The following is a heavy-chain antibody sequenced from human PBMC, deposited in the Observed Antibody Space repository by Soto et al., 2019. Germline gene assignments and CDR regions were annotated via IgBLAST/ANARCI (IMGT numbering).Heavy chain of an antibody. CDR1: CDSISSGNKY. D-gene: IGHD3-16*01. J-gene: IGHJ6*02. Sequence: SETLSLTCTVSCDSISSGNKYWSWIRQPPGKGLEWIGYIFSSGTTYYNPSLKSRLTMSLDASQNQFSLKLNSLTDADTAVYFCASVPSPFDYYYVTDVWGPGATVTV. CDR3: ASVPSPFDYYYVTDV. CDR2: IFSSGTT. V-gene: IGHV4-30-4*01.